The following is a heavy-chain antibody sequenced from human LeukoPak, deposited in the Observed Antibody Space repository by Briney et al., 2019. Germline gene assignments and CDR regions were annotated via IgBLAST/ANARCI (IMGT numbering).Heavy chain of an antibody. CDR2: IYYSGST. V-gene: IGHV4-59*01. Sequence: SETLSLTCTVSGGSISSYYWSWIRQPPGKGLEWIGYIYYSGSTNYNPSLKSRVTISVDTSKNQFSLKLSSVTAADTAVYYCARDGGYYDSSGYYYGAAFDIWGQGTMVTVSS. D-gene: IGHD3-22*01. CDR3: ARDGGYYDSSGYYYGAAFDI. CDR1: GGSISSYY. J-gene: IGHJ3*02.